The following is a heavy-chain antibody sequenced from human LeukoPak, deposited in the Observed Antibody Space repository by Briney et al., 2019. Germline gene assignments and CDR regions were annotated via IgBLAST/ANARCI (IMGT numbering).Heavy chain of an antibody. J-gene: IGHJ4*02. CDR2: ISSSSSYI. V-gene: IGHV3-21*01. CDR3: ARDNTDYGGIPFDY. Sequence: GGSLRLSCAASGFTFSSYSMNWVRQAPGKGLEWVSSISSSSSYIYYADSVKGRFTISRDNAKNSLYLRMNSLRAEDTAVYYCARDNTDYGGIPFDYWGQGTLVTVSS. CDR1: GFTFSSYS. D-gene: IGHD4-23*01.